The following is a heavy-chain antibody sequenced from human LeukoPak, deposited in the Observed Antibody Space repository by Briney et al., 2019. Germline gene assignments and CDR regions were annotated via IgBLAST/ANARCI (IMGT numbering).Heavy chain of an antibody. D-gene: IGHD5-12*01. Sequence: PGRSLRLSCAASGFTFGGYAMSWVRQAPGKGLEWVSAISGSGGSTYYADSVKGRFTISRDNSKNTLYLQMNSLRAEDTAVYYCAKMGLNWLGVANHYFDYWGQGTLVTVSS. CDR1: GFTFGGYA. CDR3: AKMGLNWLGVANHYFDY. CDR2: ISGSGGST. J-gene: IGHJ4*02. V-gene: IGHV3-23*01.